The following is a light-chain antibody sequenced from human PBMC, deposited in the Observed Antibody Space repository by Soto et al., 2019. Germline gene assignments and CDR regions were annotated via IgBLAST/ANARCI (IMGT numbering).Light chain of an antibody. Sequence: DNQMTQSPSSLSASVGDRVTITCRASQSISSYLNWYQQKPGKAPKVLISGASSLQSGVPLRFSGSGSGTDFTLTISSLQSEDFASYYCQQSHSTPLTFGGGTKVEIK. V-gene: IGKV1-39*01. CDR1: QSISSY. CDR3: QQSHSTPLT. J-gene: IGKJ4*01. CDR2: GAS.